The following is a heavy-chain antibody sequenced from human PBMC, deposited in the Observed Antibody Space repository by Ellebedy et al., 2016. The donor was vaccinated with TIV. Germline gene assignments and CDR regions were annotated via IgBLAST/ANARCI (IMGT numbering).Heavy chain of an antibody. Sequence: GGSLRLSXAASGFTFSDYYMNWVRQAPGKGLESVSSISNTSTIYYADSVKGRFTISRDNSKNTVYLQMNSLRPEDTAVYYCVKAGSNYFDYWGQGTLVTVSS. CDR3: VKAGSNYFDY. D-gene: IGHD3-10*01. V-gene: IGHV3-69-1*01. J-gene: IGHJ4*02. CDR1: GFTFSDYY. CDR2: ISNTSTI.